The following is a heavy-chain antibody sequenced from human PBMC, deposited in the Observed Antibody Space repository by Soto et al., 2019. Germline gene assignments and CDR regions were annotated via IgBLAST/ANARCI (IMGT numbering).Heavy chain of an antibody. V-gene: IGHV1-69*13. D-gene: IGHD3-22*01. J-gene: IGHJ3*02. Sequence: SVKVSCKASGGTFSSYAISWVRQAPGQGLEWMGGIIPIFGTANYAQKFQGRVTITADGSTSTAYMELSSLRSEDTAVYYCASYDSSGYYLSYAFDIWGQGTMVTV. CDR2: IIPIFGTA. CDR1: GGTFSSYA. CDR3: ASYDSSGYYLSYAFDI.